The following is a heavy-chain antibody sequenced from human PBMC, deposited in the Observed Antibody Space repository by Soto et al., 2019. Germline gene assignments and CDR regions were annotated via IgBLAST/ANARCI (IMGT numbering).Heavy chain of an antibody. Sequence: EVQLVESGGGLVKPGGSLRLSCAASGFTFSNAWMSWVRQAPGKGLEWVGRIKSRADGGTADHAAPVKGSSAISRDDSKNTLYLKMNSLKTEDTAVYYCATLGGNLGAFDYWGQGTLVTVSS. J-gene: IGHJ4*02. V-gene: IGHV3-15*01. CDR1: GFTFSNAW. D-gene: IGHD3-16*01. CDR2: IKSRADGGTA. CDR3: ATLGGNLGAFDY.